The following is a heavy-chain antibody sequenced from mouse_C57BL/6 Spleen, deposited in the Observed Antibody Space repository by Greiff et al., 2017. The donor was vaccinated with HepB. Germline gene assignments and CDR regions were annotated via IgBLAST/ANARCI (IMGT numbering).Heavy chain of an antibody. CDR1: GYTFTSYW. CDR2: IYPGSGST. CDR3: AREGIYDGYYGAMDY. Sequence: QVQLQQPGAELVKPGASVKMSCKASGYTFTSYWITWVKQRPGQGLEWIGDIYPGSGSTNYNEKFKSKATLTVDTSSSTAYMQLSSLTSEDSAVYYCAREGIYDGYYGAMDYWGQGTSVTVSS. J-gene: IGHJ4*01. D-gene: IGHD2-3*01. V-gene: IGHV1-55*01.